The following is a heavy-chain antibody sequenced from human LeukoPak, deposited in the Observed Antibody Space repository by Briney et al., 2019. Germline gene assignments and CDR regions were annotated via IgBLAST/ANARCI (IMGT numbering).Heavy chain of an antibody. D-gene: IGHD3-3*01. V-gene: IGHV3-48*01. CDR1: GFTFSSYS. CDR3: ARELRAFWNSWGPWFDP. Sequence: AGGSLRLSCAASGFTFSSYSMNWVRQAPGKGLEWVSYISSSSSTIYYADSVKGRFTISRDNAKNSLYLQMNSLRSEDTAVYYCARELRAFWNSWGPWFDPWGQGTLVTVSS. J-gene: IGHJ5*02. CDR2: ISSSSSTI.